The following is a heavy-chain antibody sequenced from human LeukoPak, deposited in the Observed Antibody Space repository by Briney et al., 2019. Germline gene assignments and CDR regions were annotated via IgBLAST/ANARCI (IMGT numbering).Heavy chain of an antibody. Sequence: SVKVSCKASGGTFSGYAISWVRQAPGQGLEWMGGIIPIFGTANYAQKFQGRVTITADKSTSTAYMELSSLRSEDTAVYYCARCSHWNWSLDYWGQGTLVTVSS. CDR2: IIPIFGTA. CDR3: ARCSHWNWSLDY. CDR1: GGTFSGYA. V-gene: IGHV1-69*06. D-gene: IGHD1-7*01. J-gene: IGHJ4*02.